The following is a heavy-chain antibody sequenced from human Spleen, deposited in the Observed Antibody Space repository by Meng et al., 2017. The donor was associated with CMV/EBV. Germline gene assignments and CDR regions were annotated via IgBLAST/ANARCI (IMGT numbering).Heavy chain of an antibody. J-gene: IGHJ4*03. V-gene: IGHV3-49*04. CDR3: TRCGINCYLDY. CDR1: GITLGDYA. Sequence: GGSLRLSCTASGITLGDYAMNWVRQAPGKGLEWVGFIRSKNSGGTTEYAASVKGRFTISRDESNSVAYLQMNSLRIEDTAVYYCTRCGINCYLDYWGQGTLVTVSS. D-gene: IGHD2-15*01. CDR2: IRSKNSGGTT.